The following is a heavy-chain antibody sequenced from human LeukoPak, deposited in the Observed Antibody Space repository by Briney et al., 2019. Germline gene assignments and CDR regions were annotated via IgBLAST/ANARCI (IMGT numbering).Heavy chain of an antibody. V-gene: IGHV3-30*18. J-gene: IGHJ4*02. CDR3: AKDKQWLILDY. CDR2: ISYDGSNK. Sequence: GGSLRLSCAASGFTFRSYGMHWVRQAPGKGLEWVAVISYDGSNKYYADSVKGRFTISRDNSKNTLYLQMNSLRAEDTAVYYCAKDKQWLILDYWGQGTLVTVSS. D-gene: IGHD6-19*01. CDR1: GFTFRSYG.